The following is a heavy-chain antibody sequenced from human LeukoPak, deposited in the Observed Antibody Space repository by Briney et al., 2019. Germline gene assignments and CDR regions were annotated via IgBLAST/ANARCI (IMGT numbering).Heavy chain of an antibody. D-gene: IGHD2-2*01. CDR2: INPNSGGT. Sequence: ASVKVSCKASGYTFTGYYMHWVRQAPGQGLEWMGWINPNSGGTNYAQKFQGWVTMTRDTSISTAYMELSRLRSDDTAVYYCARGSVVPAAAPFDYWGQGTLVTVSS. CDR3: ARGSVVPAAAPFDY. J-gene: IGHJ4*02. CDR1: GYTFTGYY. V-gene: IGHV1-2*04.